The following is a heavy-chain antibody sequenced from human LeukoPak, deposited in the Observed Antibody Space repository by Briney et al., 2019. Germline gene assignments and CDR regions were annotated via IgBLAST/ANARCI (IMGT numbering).Heavy chain of an antibody. CDR1: GGSVGSGSYY. V-gene: IGHV4-61*01. Sequence: SETLSLTCTVSGGSVGSGSYYWSWIRQPPGNGLEWIGYIYYSGSTNYNPSLKSRVTISVDTSKNQFSLKLSSVTAADTAVYYCAATKRALWFGELLGSDYFDYWGQGTLVTVSS. CDR3: AATKRALWFGELLGSDYFDY. CDR2: IYYSGST. J-gene: IGHJ4*02. D-gene: IGHD3-10*01.